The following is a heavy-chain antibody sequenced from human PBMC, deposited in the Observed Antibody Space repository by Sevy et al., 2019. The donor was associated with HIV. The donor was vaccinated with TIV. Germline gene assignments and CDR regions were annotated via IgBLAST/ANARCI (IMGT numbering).Heavy chain of an antibody. Sequence: SETLSLTCTVSGGSISSYYWSWIRQTPGKGLEWIGYIYYSGSTNYNPSLKSRVTISVDTSKNQFSLKLSSVTAADTAVYYCAREGSGITIFGDSATWFDPWGQGTLVTVSS. D-gene: IGHD3-3*01. V-gene: IGHV4-59*01. CDR1: GGSISSYY. CDR3: AREGSGITIFGDSATWFDP. CDR2: IYYSGST. J-gene: IGHJ5*02.